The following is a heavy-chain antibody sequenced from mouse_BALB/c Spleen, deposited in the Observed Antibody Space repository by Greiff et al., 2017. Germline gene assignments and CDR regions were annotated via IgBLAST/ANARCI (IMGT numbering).Heavy chain of an antibody. V-gene: IGHV1-69*02. Sequence: VQLQQPGAELVKPGAPVKLSCKASGYTFTSYWMNWVKQRPGRGLEWIGRIDPSDSETHYNQKFKDKATLTVDKSSSTAYIQLSSLTSEDSAVYYCATAHRYDYAMDYWGQGTSVTVSS. CDR3: ATAHRYDYAMDY. CDR1: GYTFTSYW. D-gene: IGHD2-14*01. CDR2: IDPSDSET. J-gene: IGHJ4*01.